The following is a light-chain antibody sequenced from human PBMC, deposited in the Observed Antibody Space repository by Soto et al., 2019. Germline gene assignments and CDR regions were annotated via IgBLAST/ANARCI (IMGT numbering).Light chain of an antibody. J-gene: IGKJ1*01. Sequence: DIQMTQSPSTLSASVGDRVTITCRASQNINRWLAWYQQKPGKAPKLLIYEASSLESGGPSRFVGSGSGTEFTVCFCSMQPIDFATDHCQQYDKYPWTFGKGTKVEIK. CDR1: QNINRW. CDR2: EAS. V-gene: IGKV1-5*03. CDR3: QQYDKYPWT.